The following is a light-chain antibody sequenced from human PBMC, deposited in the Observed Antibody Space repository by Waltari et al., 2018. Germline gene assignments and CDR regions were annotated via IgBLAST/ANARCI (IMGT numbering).Light chain of an antibody. CDR2: VNSDGSH. CDR3: QTGGHGTWV. V-gene: IGLV4-69*01. CDR1: SGHSSNV. Sequence: QLVLTQSPSASASLGASVKLTCTLSSGHSSNVIAWLQQQPEKGPRYLMKVNSDGSHSKGDEIPDRFSGSTSGAERYLTISSVQPEDEADYYCQTGGHGTWVFG. J-gene: IGLJ3*02.